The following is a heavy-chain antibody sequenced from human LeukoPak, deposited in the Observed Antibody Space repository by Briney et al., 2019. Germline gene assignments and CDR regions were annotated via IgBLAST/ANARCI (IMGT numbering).Heavy chain of an antibody. CDR2: ISGSGGST. V-gene: IGHV3-23*01. CDR3: AKDVGYDYVGGSYHYFDY. CDR1: GFTFSSYA. J-gene: IGHJ4*02. Sequence: GGSLRLSCAASGFTFSSYAMNWVRQAPGKGLTWVSAISGSGGSTYYADSVKGRFTISRDNSKHTLYLQMNSLRAADRAVYYCAKDVGYDYVGGSYHYFDYWGQGTMVTVSS. D-gene: IGHD3-16*02.